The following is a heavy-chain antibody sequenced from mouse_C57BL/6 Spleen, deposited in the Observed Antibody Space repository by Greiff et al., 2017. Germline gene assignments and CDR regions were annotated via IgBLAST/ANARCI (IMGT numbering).Heavy chain of an antibody. CDR2: INPGSGGT. CDR1: GYAFTNYL. J-gene: IGHJ3*01. D-gene: IGHD2-4*01. Sequence: QVQLQQSGAELVRPGTSVKVSCKASGYAFTNYLIEWVKQRPGQGLEWIGVINPGSGGTNYNEKFKGKATLTADKSSSTAYMQLSSLTSEDSAVYFCAREADYDYEGAWFAYWGQGTLVTVSA. V-gene: IGHV1-54*01. CDR3: AREADYDYEGAWFAY.